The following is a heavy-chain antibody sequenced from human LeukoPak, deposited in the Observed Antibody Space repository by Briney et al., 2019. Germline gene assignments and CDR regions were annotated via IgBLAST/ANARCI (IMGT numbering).Heavy chain of an antibody. V-gene: IGHV3-15*01. CDR1: GFTFSSYD. CDR3: TTDWSPSGWYWNDAFDI. D-gene: IGHD6-19*01. CDR2: IKSKTDGGTT. J-gene: IGHJ3*02. Sequence: PGGSLRLSCAASGFTFSSYDMNWVRQAPGKGLEWVGRIKSKTDGGTTDYAAPVKGRFTISRDDSKNTLYLQMNSLKTEDTAVYYCTTDWSPSGWYWNDAFDIWGQGTMVTVSS.